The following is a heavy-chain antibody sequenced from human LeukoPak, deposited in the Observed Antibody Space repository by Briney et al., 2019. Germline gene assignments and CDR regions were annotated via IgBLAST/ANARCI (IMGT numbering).Heavy chain of an antibody. V-gene: IGHV3-53*01. CDR2: IYSSGGT. D-gene: IGHD5-24*01. J-gene: IGHJ4*02. CDR3: TRTFLSGDGYKVGYFDY. Sequence: TGGSLRLSCAASGLTVSSNYMSWVRQAPGKGLEWVSLIYSSGGTYYADSVKGRFTISRDNSKNTLFLQMNSLTAEDTAMYYCTRTFLSGDGYKVGYFDYWGQGTLVTVSS. CDR1: GLTVSSNY.